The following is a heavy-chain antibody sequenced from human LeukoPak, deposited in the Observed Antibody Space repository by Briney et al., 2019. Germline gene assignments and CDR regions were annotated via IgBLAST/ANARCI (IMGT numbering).Heavy chain of an antibody. J-gene: IGHJ6*02. V-gene: IGHV3-74*01. CDR3: ARGLLEENSVGLDV. CDR1: GFTLSSYW. CDR2: INSDGSRT. D-gene: IGHD2/OR15-2a*01. Sequence: PGGSLRLSCAASGFTLSSYWMYWVRQPPGRGLVWVSRINSDGSRTNYADSVKGRFTISRDNAKNTLYVQMNSLRAEDTAVYYCARGLLEENSVGLDVWGQGTTVTVSS.